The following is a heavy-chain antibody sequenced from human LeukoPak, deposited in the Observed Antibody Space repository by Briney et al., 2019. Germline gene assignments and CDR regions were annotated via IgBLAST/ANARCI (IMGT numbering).Heavy chain of an antibody. Sequence: ASVKVSCKASGYTFTDYYMHWVRQAPGQGLEWMGWLNPNSRGTNYAQKFQDRVTMTRDTSISTAYMEMSRLKSDDTAVYYCASGSTPGYSSSWFYYFDYWGQGTLVTVSS. J-gene: IGHJ4*02. CDR1: GYTFTDYY. CDR2: LNPNSRGT. V-gene: IGHV1-2*02. D-gene: IGHD6-19*01. CDR3: ASGSTPGYSSSWFYYFDY.